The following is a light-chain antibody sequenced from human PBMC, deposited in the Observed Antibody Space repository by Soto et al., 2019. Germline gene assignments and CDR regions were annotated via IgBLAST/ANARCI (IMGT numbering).Light chain of an antibody. J-gene: IGLJ3*02. V-gene: IGLV2-14*03. CDR2: EVT. CDR1: SGDVGGFDY. CDR3: CSYMSGRTLAWV. Sequence: QSVLTQPASVSGSPGQSITISCTGTSGDVGGFDYVSWYQQHPGTAPKLIIYEVTNRPSGVSNRFSGSKSGNTASLTISGLQAEDEADYYCCSYMSGRTLAWVFGGGTKLTVL.